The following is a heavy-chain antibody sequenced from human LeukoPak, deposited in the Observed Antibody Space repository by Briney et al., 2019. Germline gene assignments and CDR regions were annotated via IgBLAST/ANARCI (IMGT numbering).Heavy chain of an antibody. D-gene: IGHD2-2*01. CDR2: IIPIFGTA. CDR3: ARGDIVVVPAAMPLGDAFDI. Sequence: SVKVSCKASGGTFGSYAISWVRQAPGQGLEWMGGIIPIFGTANYAQKFQGRVTITTDESTSTAYMELSSLRSEDTAVYYCARGDIVVVPAAMPLGDAFDIWGQGTMVTVSS. CDR1: GGTFGSYA. V-gene: IGHV1-69*05. J-gene: IGHJ3*02.